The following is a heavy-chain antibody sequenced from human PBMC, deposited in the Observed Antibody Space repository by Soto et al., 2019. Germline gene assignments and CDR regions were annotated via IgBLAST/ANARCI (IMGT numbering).Heavy chain of an antibody. D-gene: IGHD3-10*01. CDR2: MNPNSGNT. V-gene: IGHV1-8*01. J-gene: IGHJ4*02. CDR1: GYTFTSYD. CDR3: ARVRSITMVRGVIILGY. Sequence: ASVKVSCKASGYTFTSYDINWVRQATGQGLEWMGWMNPNSGNTGYAQKFQGRVTMTRNTSISTAYMELSSLRSEDTAVYYCARVRSITMVRGVIILGYWGQGTLVTVSS.